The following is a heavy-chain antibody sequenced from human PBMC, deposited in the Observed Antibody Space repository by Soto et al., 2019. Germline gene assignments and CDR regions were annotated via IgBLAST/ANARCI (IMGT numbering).Heavy chain of an antibody. Sequence: ASVKVSCKASGYTFTRSGISWVRQAPGQGLEWMGWISTYNGDTNYAQTFQGRVTMTTDTSTSTVHMEVRSLRSDDTAVYYCARREPDSRGYYYYYGMDVWGQGTTVTVSS. D-gene: IGHD1-26*01. CDR2: ISTYNGDT. V-gene: IGHV1-18*01. CDR3: ARREPDSRGYYYYYGMDV. J-gene: IGHJ6*02. CDR1: GYTFTRSG.